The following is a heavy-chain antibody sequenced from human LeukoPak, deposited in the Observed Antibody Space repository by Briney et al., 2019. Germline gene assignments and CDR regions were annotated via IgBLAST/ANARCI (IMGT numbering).Heavy chain of an antibody. D-gene: IGHD1-26*01. CDR3: AKSGGYGLIDY. J-gene: IGHJ4*02. CDR2: IYSSGST. CDR1: GYSISSGYY. Sequence: SETLSLTCTVSGYSISSGYYWGWIRQPPGKGLEWIGSIYSSGSTYYNASLQSRVTISIETSKNQISLRLNSVTAADTAIYYCAKSGGYGLIDYWGQGTLVTVSS. V-gene: IGHV4-38-2*02.